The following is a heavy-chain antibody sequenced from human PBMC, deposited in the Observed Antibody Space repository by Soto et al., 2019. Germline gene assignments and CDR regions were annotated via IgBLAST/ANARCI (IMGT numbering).Heavy chain of an antibody. V-gene: IGHV4-59*01. CDR1: GGSIRSDY. CDR3: AKTVDYCSGGSLYSHLNH. D-gene: IGHD2-15*01. CDR2: NYNNGNT. Sequence: QVQLQESGPGLVKPSETLSLTCTVSGGSIRSDYWNWVRQPPGKRRERIGNNYNNGNTNYNDPIKRPVSITVDTSKNQCSLKLNYVSAADTAVYYSAKTVDYCSGGSLYSHLNHWGQRTLVTVSS. J-gene: IGHJ5*02.